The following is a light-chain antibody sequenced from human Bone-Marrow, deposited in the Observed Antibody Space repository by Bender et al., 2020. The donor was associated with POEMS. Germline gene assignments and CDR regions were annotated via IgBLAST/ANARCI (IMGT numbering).Light chain of an antibody. V-gene: IGLV1-40*01. CDR3: QSYDNSLGGWV. CDR1: SSNTGSGYD. CDR2: GYN. Sequence: PGQSITISCTGSSSNTGSGYDINWYQHLPGTAPKLLIYGYNNRPSGVPDRFSGSKSGTSASLAITGLQAEDEGDYYCQSYDNSLGGWVFGGGTKLTVL. J-gene: IGLJ3*02.